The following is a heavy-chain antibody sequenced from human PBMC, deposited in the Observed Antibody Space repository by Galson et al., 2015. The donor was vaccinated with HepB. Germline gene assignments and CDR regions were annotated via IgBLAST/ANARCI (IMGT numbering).Heavy chain of an antibody. V-gene: IGHV3-64D*06. Sequence: SLRLSCAASGFTFSGYPMHWVRQAPGKGLEYVSAISSNGGGTYYADSVKGRFTISRDNSENTLYLQMSSLRIEDTSVYFCVKGSHYCGGECHFDSWGHGTRVTVSS. J-gene: IGHJ4*01. CDR3: VKGSHYCGGECHFDS. D-gene: IGHD2-21*01. CDR2: ISSNGGGT. CDR1: GFTFSGYP.